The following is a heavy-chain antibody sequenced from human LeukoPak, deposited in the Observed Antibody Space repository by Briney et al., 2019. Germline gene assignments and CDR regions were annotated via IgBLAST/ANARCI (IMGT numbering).Heavy chain of an antibody. V-gene: IGHV3-7*01. CDR3: ARSYYYDSSGYYSPPFDY. D-gene: IGHD3-22*01. Sequence: GGSLRLSCAASGFSFSRYWMSWVRQAPVRGLEWVANIKPDGSEIYYVDSVKGRFTISRDNAKNSLYLQMNSLRAEDTAVYYCARSYYYDSSGYYSPPFDYWGQGTLVTVSS. J-gene: IGHJ4*02. CDR2: IKPDGSEI. CDR1: GFSFSRYW.